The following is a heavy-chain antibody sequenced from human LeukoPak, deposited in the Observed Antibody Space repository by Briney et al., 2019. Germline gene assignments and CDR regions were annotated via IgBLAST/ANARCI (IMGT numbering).Heavy chain of an antibody. V-gene: IGHV3-33*01. CDR3: ARDDVTTNGGVIADSRLFDI. D-gene: IGHD2-8*02. CDR2: ILSDGSKE. CDR1: GFTFSSYG. Sequence: GGSLRLSCAASGFTFSSYGMHWVRQAPGKGLEWVAVILSDGSKEFYTDSVKGRFTISRDNAKNSVYLQMNSLRGEDTAVYYCARDDVTTNGGVIADSRLFDIWGQGTMVTVSS. J-gene: IGHJ3*02.